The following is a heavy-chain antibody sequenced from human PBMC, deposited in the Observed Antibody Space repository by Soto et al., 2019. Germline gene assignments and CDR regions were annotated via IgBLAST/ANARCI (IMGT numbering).Heavy chain of an antibody. CDR2: INNDGTIT. J-gene: IGHJ4*02. D-gene: IGHD2-8*01. CDR3: ARSTNGSFDY. CDR1: GFSFSYYW. Sequence: PGGSLRLSCAASGFSFSYYWMHWVRQAPGKGLVWVSRINNDGTITNYTDSVKGRFAMSRDNAKSTLHLQMNSLRAEDTAVYYCARSTNGSFDYWGQGTLVTVSS. V-gene: IGHV3-74*01.